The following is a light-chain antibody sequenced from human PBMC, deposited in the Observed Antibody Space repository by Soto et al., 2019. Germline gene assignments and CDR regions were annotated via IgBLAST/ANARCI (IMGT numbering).Light chain of an antibody. CDR1: QSISTF. V-gene: IGKV1-39*01. J-gene: IGKJ5*01. CDR2: AAS. Sequence: DIHMTQYPSSLCASVGDRVTITHRASQSISTFLNWYQQKKGKAPNVLIYAASGLQSGVPSRFSGSGYGTDFTLTISSLQTEDFATYYCQQSYRTPITFGQGTRLEIK. CDR3: QQSYRTPIT.